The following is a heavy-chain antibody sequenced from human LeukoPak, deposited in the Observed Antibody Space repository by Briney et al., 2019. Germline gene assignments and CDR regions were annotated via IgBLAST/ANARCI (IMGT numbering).Heavy chain of an antibody. CDR3: ARGRGSGHKENWFDP. V-gene: IGHV1-8*01. J-gene: IGHJ5*02. CDR2: MNPNSGNT. Sequence: ASVKVSCKASGYTFTTYDINWVRQATGQGLEWMGWMNPNSGNTGYTQKFQGRVTMTRNTSISTAYMELSSLRSEDTAVYYCARGRGSGHKENWFDPWGQGALVTVSS. D-gene: IGHD6-19*01. CDR1: GYTFTTYD.